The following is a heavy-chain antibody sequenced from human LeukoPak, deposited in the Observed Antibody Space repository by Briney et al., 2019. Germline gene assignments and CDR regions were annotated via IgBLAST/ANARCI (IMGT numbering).Heavy chain of an antibody. Sequence: GGSLRLSCAASGFTFSDYYMDWVRQASGKGLDWVARIRKKATPYTTEYSASVKGRFTISRDESKNSLYLQMNSLKTEDTAVYFCARAGVGTRYFDLWGRGTLVTVSS. CDR2: IRKKATPYTT. D-gene: IGHD6-13*01. V-gene: IGHV3-72*01. CDR3: ARAGVGTRYFDL. CDR1: GFTFSDYY. J-gene: IGHJ2*01.